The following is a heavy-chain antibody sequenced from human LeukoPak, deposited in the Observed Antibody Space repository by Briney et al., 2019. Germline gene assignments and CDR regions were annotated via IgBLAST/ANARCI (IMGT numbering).Heavy chain of an antibody. CDR2: TYYRSKWYN. D-gene: IGHD1-7*01. CDR1: GDSVSSNSAA. J-gene: IGHJ4*02. CDR3: ARALHLELRSPFDY. Sequence: SQTLSLTCAISGDSVSSNSAAWDWIRQSPSRGLEWLGRTYYRSKWYNDYAVSVKSRITINPDTSKDQFSLQLNSVTPEDTAVYYCARALHLELRSPFDYWGQGTLVTVSS. V-gene: IGHV6-1*01.